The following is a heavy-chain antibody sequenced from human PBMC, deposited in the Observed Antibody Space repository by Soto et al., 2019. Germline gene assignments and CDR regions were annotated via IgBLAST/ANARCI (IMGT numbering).Heavy chain of an antibody. J-gene: IGHJ6*02. CDR2: ISGSGGST. Sequence: GGSLRLSCAASGFTFSSYWMHWVRQAPGKGLVWVSRISGSGGSTYYADSVKGRFTISRDNSKNTLYLQMNSLRAEDTAVYYCATYSGNYERYGVYYGMDVWGQGTTVTVSS. V-gene: IGHV3-23*01. CDR1: GFTFSSYW. CDR3: ATYSGNYERYGVYYGMDV. D-gene: IGHD1-26*01.